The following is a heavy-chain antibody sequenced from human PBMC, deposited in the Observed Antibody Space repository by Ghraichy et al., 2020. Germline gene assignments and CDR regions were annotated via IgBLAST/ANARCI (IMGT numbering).Heavy chain of an antibody. CDR1: GGSVSSGSYY. CDR2: IYYSGST. D-gene: IGHD1-26*01. Sequence: SETLSLTCTVSGGSVSSGSYYWSWIRQPPGKGLEWIGYIYYSGSTNYNPSLKSRVTISVDTSKNQFSLKLSSVSAADTAVYYCARARGLLFYDYWGQGTLVTVSS. V-gene: IGHV4-61*01. J-gene: IGHJ4*02. CDR3: ARARGLLFYDY.